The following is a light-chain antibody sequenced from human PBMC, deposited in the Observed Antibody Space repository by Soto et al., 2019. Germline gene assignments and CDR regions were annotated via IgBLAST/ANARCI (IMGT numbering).Light chain of an antibody. Sequence: QSALTQPASVSGSPGQSITISCTGTSSDIGSYNLVSWYQQHPGKAPKLIIYEVSKRPSGVSNRFSGSKSGNTASLTISGLQAEDEADYYCCSYAASTTFLFGGGTKLTVL. CDR2: EVS. CDR3: CSYAASTTFL. V-gene: IGLV2-23*02. CDR1: SSDIGSYNL. J-gene: IGLJ3*02.